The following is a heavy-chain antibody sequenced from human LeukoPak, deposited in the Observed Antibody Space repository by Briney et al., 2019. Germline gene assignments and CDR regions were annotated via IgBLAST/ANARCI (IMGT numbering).Heavy chain of an antibody. CDR3: ARDAAGTYYYYYMDV. CDR2: IYYSGST. V-gene: IGHV4-59*01. J-gene: IGHJ6*03. D-gene: IGHD6-19*01. Sequence: PSQTLSLTCTVSGGSISSYYWSWIRQPPGQGLEWIGYIYYSGSTNYNPSLKSRVTISVDTSKNQFSLKLSSVTAADTAVYYCARDAAGTYYYYYMDVWGKGTTVTVSS. CDR1: GGSISSYY.